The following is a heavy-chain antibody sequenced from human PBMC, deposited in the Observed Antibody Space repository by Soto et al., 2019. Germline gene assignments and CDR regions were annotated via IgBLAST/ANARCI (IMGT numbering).Heavy chain of an antibody. Sequence: SETLSLTCTVSGGSISSGDYYWSWIRQPPGKGLEWIGYIYYSGSTYYNPSLKSRVTISVDTSKNQFSLRLSSETAADTAVYYCARERPDGCRLDPWGQGTLVTVSS. D-gene: IGHD6-19*01. J-gene: IGHJ5*02. CDR3: ARERPDGCRLDP. CDR1: GGSISSGDYY. V-gene: IGHV4-30-4*01. CDR2: IYYSGST.